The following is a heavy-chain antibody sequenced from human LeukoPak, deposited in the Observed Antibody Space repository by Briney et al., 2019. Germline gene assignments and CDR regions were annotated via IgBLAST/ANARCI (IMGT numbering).Heavy chain of an antibody. J-gene: IGHJ4*02. CDR2: INPNSGNA. Sequence: VSXXXSGXXXTTNDXXXXXQAXGQGXXXLGWINPNSGNAGYAQKFRGRVSMTRDTSISTVYLELSSLKFEDTAVYYCARKIGDSGSYPDWGQGTLVTVSS. CDR3: ARKIGDSGSYPD. CDR1: GXXXTTND. D-gene: IGHD3-10*01. V-gene: IGHV1-8*01.